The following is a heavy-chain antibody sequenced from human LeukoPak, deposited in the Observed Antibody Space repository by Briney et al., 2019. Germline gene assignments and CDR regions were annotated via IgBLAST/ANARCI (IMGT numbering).Heavy chain of an antibody. D-gene: IGHD6-19*01. J-gene: IGHJ4*02. V-gene: IGHV1-69*06. CDR2: IIPIFGTA. Sequence: ASVKVSCKASGGTFSSYAISWVRHAPGQGLEWMGGIIPIFGTANYAQKFQGRVTITADKSTSTAYMELSSLRSEDTAVYYCARGDSSGRFDYWGQGTLVTVSS. CDR1: GGTFSSYA. CDR3: ARGDSSGRFDY.